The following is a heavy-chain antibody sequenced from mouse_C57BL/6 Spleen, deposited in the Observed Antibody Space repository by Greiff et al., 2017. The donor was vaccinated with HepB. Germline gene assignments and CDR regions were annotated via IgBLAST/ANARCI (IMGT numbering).Heavy chain of an antibody. Sequence: EVKLVESGGDLVKPGGSLKLSCAASGFTFSSYGMSWVRQTPDKRLEWVATISSGGSYTYYPDSVKGRFTISRDNAKNTLYLQMSSLKSEDTAMYYCEGLRRDYAMDYWGQGTSVTVSS. D-gene: IGHD2-4*01. CDR1: GFTFSSYG. CDR2: ISSGGSYT. J-gene: IGHJ4*01. CDR3: EGLRRDYAMDY. V-gene: IGHV5-6*02.